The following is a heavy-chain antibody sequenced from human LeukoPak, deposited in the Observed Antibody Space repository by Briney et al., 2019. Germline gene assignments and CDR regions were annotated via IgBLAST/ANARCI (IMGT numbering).Heavy chain of an antibody. CDR2: IVVGSGNT. J-gene: IGHJ6*02. CDR3: AADGDCSGGSCPGDYYGVDV. D-gene: IGHD2-15*01. CDR1: GFTFTSSA. Sequence: SVKVSCKASGFTFTSSAMQWVRQARGQRLEWIGWIVVGSGNTNYAQKFQERVTITRDMSTSTAYMELSSLRSEDTAVYYCAADGDCSGGSCPGDYYGVDVWGQGTTVTVSS. V-gene: IGHV1-58*02.